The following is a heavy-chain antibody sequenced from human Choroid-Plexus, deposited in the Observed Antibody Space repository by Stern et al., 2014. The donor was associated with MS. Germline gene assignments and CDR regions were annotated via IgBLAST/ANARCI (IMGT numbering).Heavy chain of an antibody. V-gene: IGHV3-30*18. CDR3: AKDRQYLTYFFDH. Sequence: VQLLESGGGVVQPGRPLRLSCVASGFTFGSCAMHWVRQAPGKGSGWVAGLSYDGSNKYYADSVKGRFTISRDNSQNTLYMQMSSLRPEDTAVYYCAKDRQYLTYFFDHWGQGSLVTVSS. CDR2: LSYDGSNK. D-gene: IGHD2/OR15-2a*01. CDR1: GFTFGSCA. J-gene: IGHJ5*02.